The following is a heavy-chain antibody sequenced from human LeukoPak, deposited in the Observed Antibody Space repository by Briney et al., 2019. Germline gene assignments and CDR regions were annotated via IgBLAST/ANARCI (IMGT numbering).Heavy chain of an antibody. D-gene: IGHD5-18*01. V-gene: IGHV3-9*01. Sequence: PGRSLRLSCAASGFTFGDYAMHWVRQAPGKGLEWVSGISWNSGSIGYADSVKGRFTISRDNAKNSLYLQMNSLRAEDTALYYCAKDFGSGYSYGDSFDYWGQGTLVTVSS. CDR2: ISWNSGSI. CDR3: AKDFGSGYSYGDSFDY. CDR1: GFTFGDYA. J-gene: IGHJ4*02.